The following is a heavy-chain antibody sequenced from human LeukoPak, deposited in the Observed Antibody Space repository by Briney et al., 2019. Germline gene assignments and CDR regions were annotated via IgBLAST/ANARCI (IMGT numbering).Heavy chain of an antibody. Sequence: GRSLRLSCAASGFTFSSYAMHWVRQAPGKGLEWVAVISYDGSNKYYADSVKGRFTISRDNSKNTLYLQMNSLRAEDTAVYYCARDNEALDFDYWGQGTLVTVSS. D-gene: IGHD2-8*01. CDR1: GFTFSSYA. CDR3: ARDNEALDFDY. V-gene: IGHV3-30-3*01. CDR2: ISYDGSNK. J-gene: IGHJ4*02.